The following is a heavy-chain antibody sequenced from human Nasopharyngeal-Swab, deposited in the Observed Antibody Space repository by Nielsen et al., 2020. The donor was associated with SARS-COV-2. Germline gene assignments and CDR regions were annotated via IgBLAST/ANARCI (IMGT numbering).Heavy chain of an antibody. Sequence: SETLSPTCTVSGGSVSSGSYYWSWIRQPPGKGLEWIGYIYYSRSTNYNPSLKSRVTISVDTSKNQFSLKLFSVTAADTAVYYCARVERRAARPPGGYFDYWGQGTLVTVSS. J-gene: IGHJ4*02. D-gene: IGHD6-6*01. CDR3: ARVERRAARPPGGYFDY. V-gene: IGHV4-61*01. CDR2: IYYSRST. CDR1: GGSVSSGSYY.